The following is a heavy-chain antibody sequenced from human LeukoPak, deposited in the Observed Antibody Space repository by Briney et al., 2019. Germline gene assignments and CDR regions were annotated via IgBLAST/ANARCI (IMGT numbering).Heavy chain of an antibody. J-gene: IGHJ5*02. CDR2: INPSGDST. CDR1: GYSFTSYY. Sequence: ASVKVSCKASGYSFTSYYMHWVRQAPGQGLEWMGIINPSGDSTSYAQKFRGRVTMTRDMSTSTDYMELSSLRSEETAVYYCARDNSVGDNAWWFDPWGQGTLVTVSS. D-gene: IGHD1-26*01. V-gene: IGHV1-46*01. CDR3: ARDNSVGDNAWWFDP.